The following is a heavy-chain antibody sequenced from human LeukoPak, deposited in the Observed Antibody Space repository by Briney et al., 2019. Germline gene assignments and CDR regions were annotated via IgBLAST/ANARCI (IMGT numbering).Heavy chain of an antibody. CDR1: GFTFSTSW. CDR3: ARPSPGFSFHF. J-gene: IGHJ4*02. D-gene: IGHD5-12*01. Sequence: GESLKISCKGSGFTFSTSWIAWARQMPGKGLEWMGIIYPGDSDTRYSPSFQGQVTISADKSISTAYLQWSSLKASDSAMYCCARPSPGFSFHFWGQGTLVTVSS. V-gene: IGHV5-51*01. CDR2: IYPGDSDT.